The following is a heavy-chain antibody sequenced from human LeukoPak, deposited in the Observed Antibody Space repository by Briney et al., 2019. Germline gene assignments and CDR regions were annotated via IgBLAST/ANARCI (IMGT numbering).Heavy chain of an antibody. CDR1: GGTFISYA. Sequence: SVKVSCKASGGTFISYAISWVRQAPGQGREWMGGIIPIFGTANYAQKFQGRVTITADESTSTAYIELSSLRSEDTAVYYCARAPIAAAGTIFDYWGQRTLVTVSS. CDR2: IIPIFGTA. D-gene: IGHD6-13*01. V-gene: IGHV1-69*13. CDR3: ARAPIAAAGTIFDY. J-gene: IGHJ4*02.